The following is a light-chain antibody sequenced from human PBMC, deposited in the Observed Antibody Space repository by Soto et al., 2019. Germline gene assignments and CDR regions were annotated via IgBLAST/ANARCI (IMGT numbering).Light chain of an antibody. V-gene: IGLV1-44*01. CDR1: SSNIGGNT. Sequence: QSALTQPPSASGTPGQRVTFSCSGSSSNIGGNTVSWFQHLPRTAPKLLIFSNSQRPSGVPDRFSGAKSGTSASLAISGPQSEDEANYYCATWDDGLSAYVFGTGTKVTVL. CDR2: SNS. J-gene: IGLJ1*01. CDR3: ATWDDGLSAYV.